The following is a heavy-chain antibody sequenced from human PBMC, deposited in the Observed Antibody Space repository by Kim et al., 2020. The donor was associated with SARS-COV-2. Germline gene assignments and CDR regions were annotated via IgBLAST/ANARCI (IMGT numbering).Heavy chain of an antibody. CDR2: FDPEDGET. D-gene: IGHD6-19*01. CDR1: GYTLTELS. CDR3: ATDKIRKISSGWYFFYYGMDV. Sequence: ASVKVSCKVSGYTLTELSMHWVRQAPGKGLEWMGGFDPEDGETIYAQKFQGRVTMTEDTSTDTAYMELSSLRSEDTAVYYCATDKIRKISSGWYFFYYGMDVWGQGTTVTVSS. J-gene: IGHJ6*02. V-gene: IGHV1-24*01.